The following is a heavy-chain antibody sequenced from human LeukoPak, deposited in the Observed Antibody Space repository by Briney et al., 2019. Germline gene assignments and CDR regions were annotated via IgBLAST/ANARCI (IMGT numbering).Heavy chain of an antibody. CDR1: GFDFSDYA. CDR2: IGGSGENT. Sequence: GGSLRLSCAASGFDFSDYAMSWVRQAPGKGLEYVGAIGGSGENTYYVSSVKGRFIISRDNSKNTLYLQMGSLRAEDMALYYCARGDSLPVLDYWGQGILVSVSS. CDR3: ARGDSLPVLDY. D-gene: IGHD3-22*01. V-gene: IGHV3-64*01. J-gene: IGHJ4*02.